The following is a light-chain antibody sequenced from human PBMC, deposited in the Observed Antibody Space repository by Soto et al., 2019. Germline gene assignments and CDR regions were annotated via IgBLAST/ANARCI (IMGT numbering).Light chain of an antibody. CDR1: QSVSTK. Sequence: EMVMTQSPATLSVSLGERATLSCRASQSVSTKLVWYQQKPGQAPRLLIYGASTWATDIPARFSGSGSGTEFTLTISSLQSEVFAVNYCQQHDQAWTFGQGTKVEIK. CDR2: GAS. V-gene: IGKV3-15*01. J-gene: IGKJ1*01. CDR3: QQHDQAWT.